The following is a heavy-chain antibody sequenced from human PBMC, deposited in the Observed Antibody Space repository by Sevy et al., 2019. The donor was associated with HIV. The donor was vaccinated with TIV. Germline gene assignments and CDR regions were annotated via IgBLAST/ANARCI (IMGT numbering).Heavy chain of an antibody. V-gene: IGHV2-5*02. D-gene: IGHD3-16*01. Sequence: SGPTLVKPTQTLTLTCTFSGFSLSTSGVGVGWIRQPPGKALEWLAVIYWDDNKRYSPSLKSRFTITKDTSKNQVVLTMTNMDPVDKATYYCVYRGARYWGLGTLVTVSS. J-gene: IGHJ4*02. CDR2: IYWDDNK. CDR3: VYRGARY. CDR1: GFSLSTSGVG.